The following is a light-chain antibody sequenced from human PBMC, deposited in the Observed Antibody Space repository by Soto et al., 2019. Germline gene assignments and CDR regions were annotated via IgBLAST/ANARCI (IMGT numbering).Light chain of an antibody. V-gene: IGKV1D-12*01. CDR1: QAISTW. J-gene: IGKJ1*01. CDR3: QQANSFPRT. CDR2: AAS. Sequence: DIQMTQSPSSVSASVGDRVTITCRASQAISTWLAWYQQKPGKAPKLLIYAASNLQTGVPSRFSGSGAGTDFTLTISSLQPEDFATYYCQQANSFPRTFGQGTKVEIK.